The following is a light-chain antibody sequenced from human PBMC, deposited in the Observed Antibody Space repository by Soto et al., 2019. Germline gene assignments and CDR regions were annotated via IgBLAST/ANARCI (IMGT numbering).Light chain of an antibody. V-gene: IGLV2-14*01. J-gene: IGLJ2*01. CDR1: SSDVGGYNY. CDR3: SSYTSSSSV. Sequence: QSALTQPASVSGSPGQSITISCTGTSSDVGGYNYVSGYQQHPGKDPKLMIYDVSNRPSGVSNRFSGSKSGNTASLSISGLQAEYEADYYCSSYTSSSSVFGGGTKLTVL. CDR2: DVS.